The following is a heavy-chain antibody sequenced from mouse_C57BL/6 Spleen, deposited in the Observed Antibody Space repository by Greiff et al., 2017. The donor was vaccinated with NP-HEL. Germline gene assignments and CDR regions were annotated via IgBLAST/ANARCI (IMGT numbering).Heavy chain of an antibody. CDR3: ARDLLDYFDY. V-gene: IGHV1-64*01. CDR2: IHPNSGST. CDR1: GYTFTSYW. Sequence: VQLQQPGAELVKPGASVKLSCKASGYTFTSYWMHWVKQRPGHGLEWIGMIHPNSGSTNYNEKFKSKATLTVDKSSSTAYMQLSSLTSEVSAVYYCARDLLDYFDYWGQGTTLTVSS. J-gene: IGHJ2*01. D-gene: IGHD6-1*01.